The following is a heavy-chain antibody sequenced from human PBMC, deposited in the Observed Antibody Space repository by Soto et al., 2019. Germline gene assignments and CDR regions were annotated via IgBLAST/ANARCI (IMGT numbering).Heavy chain of an antibody. V-gene: IGHV3-30*18. CDR1: GFPFSAYG. D-gene: IGHD1-26*01. Sequence: QVQLVESGGGVVQPGKSLKLSCAASGFPFSAYGMHWVRQAPGKGLEWLAVISHDGSRNYDADSVKGRFTISRDNSKNTLYLQLNGLRPYDTAVYYCAKGWEKLDSWGQGALVTVSS. J-gene: IGHJ4*02. CDR3: AKGWEKLDS. CDR2: ISHDGSRN.